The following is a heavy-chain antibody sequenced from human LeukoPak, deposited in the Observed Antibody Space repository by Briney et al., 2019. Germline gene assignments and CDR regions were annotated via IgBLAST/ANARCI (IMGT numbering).Heavy chain of an antibody. CDR3: ARQTGSGLFILP. Sequence: SETLSLTCTVSGVSIGSSNSYWGWIRQPPGKGLEWIGSIYYSGNTYYNASLKSQVSISIDTSKNQFSLRLTSVTAADTAVYYCARQTGSGLFILPGGQGTLVTVSS. CDR1: GVSIGSSNSY. J-gene: IGHJ4*02. D-gene: IGHD3/OR15-3a*01. V-gene: IGHV4-39*01. CDR2: IYYSGNT.